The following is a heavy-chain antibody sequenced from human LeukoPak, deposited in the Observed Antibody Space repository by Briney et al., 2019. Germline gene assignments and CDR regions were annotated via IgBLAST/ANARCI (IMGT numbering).Heavy chain of an antibody. CDR2: IKEDGTET. CDR3: AKEGRSLQTY. D-gene: IGHD5-24*01. CDR1: GFTFTNYA. Sequence: GGSLILSCAASGFTFTNYAMSWVRLAPGKGLEWVANIKEDGTETYYVDSVKGRFTISRDNAKNSLYLQMNSLRVEDTAVYYCAKEGRSLQTYWGQGTLVTVSS. V-gene: IGHV3-7*03. J-gene: IGHJ4*02.